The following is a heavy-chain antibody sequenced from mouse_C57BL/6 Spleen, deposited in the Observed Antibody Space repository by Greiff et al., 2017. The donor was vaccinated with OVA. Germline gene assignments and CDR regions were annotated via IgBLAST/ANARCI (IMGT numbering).Heavy chain of an antibody. CDR1: GYTFTSYW. Sequence: VQLQQPGAELVKPGASVKLSCKASGYTFTSYWMQWVKQRPGQGLEWIGEIDPSDSYTNYNQKFKGKATLTVDTSSSTAYMQLSSLTSEDSAVYYCARSAYYYGSSYWVYWGQGTTLTVSS. CDR3: ARSAYYYGSSYWVY. V-gene: IGHV1-50*01. J-gene: IGHJ2*01. CDR2: IDPSDSYT. D-gene: IGHD1-1*01.